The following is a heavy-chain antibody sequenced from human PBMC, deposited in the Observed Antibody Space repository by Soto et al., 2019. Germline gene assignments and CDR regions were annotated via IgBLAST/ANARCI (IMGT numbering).Heavy chain of an antibody. D-gene: IGHD5-12*01. V-gene: IGHV4-59*01. CDR2: LYDSGST. CDR1: GASISSSY. J-gene: IGHJ4*02. CDR3: ARIGYSGYDYDF. Sequence: LETLSLTCTVSGASISSSYWSWFRQPPGKRLEWIGYLYDSGSTNYNPSLKSRLTISVDTSKNQFSLKLSSVTAADTAVYYCARIGYSGYDYDFWGQGTLVTVSS.